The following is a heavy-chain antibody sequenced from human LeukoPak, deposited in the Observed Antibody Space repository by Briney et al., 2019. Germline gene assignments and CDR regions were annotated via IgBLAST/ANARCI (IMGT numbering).Heavy chain of an antibody. CDR1: GFTFSSYA. J-gene: IGHJ4*02. V-gene: IGHV3-23*01. CDR3: AKLVVVITTFYDY. D-gene: IGHD3-22*01. Sequence: GGSLRLSCAASGFTFSSYAMSWVRQAPEKGLEWVSAISGSGGSTYYADSVKGRFTISRDNSKNTLYLQMNSLRAEDTAVYYCAKLVVVITTFYDYWGQGTLVTVSS. CDR2: ISGSGGST.